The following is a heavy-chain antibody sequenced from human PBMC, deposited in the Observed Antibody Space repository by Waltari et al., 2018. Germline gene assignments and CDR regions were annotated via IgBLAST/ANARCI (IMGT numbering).Heavy chain of an antibody. CDR2: VRGSGKT. V-gene: IGHV4-4*02. CDR1: GEFLSDPYW. J-gene: IGHJ4*02. Sequence: QLHLEQLGPGLVEPSGTLSPIGPVPGEFLSDPYWWSWVCQAPGKGLVWIGQVRGSGKTSYNPSFASRVTVSVDTSTAQFSLKVTSATAADTAVYYCARDRGRGLYLDSWGQGILVTVSP. D-gene: IGHD2-15*01. CDR3: ARDRGRGLYLDS.